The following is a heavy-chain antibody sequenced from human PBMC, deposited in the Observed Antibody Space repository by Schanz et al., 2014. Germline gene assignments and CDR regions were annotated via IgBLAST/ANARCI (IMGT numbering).Heavy chain of an antibody. CDR3: ARDQTGTTNWFDP. D-gene: IGHD1-7*01. V-gene: IGHV1-2*02. J-gene: IGHJ5*02. Sequence: QVHLVQSGAEVKEPGSSVKVSCKPSGGTFAAFFIHWVRQTPGQGLEWMGCINPYSGATYYAQKFQGRVTLTSDASLTTVYMEVHSLTSDDTAVFFCARDQTGTTNWFDPWGQGTLVTVSS. CDR1: GGTFAAFF. CDR2: INPYSGAT.